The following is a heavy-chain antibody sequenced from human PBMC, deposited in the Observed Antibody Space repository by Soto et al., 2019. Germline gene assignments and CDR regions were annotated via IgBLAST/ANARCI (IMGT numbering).Heavy chain of an antibody. J-gene: IGHJ4*02. CDR2: IIPIFGTA. CDR3: ARGSATPYYDSSGQEETNFDY. V-gene: IGHV1-69*13. D-gene: IGHD3-22*01. CDR1: GGTFSSYA. Sequence: ASVKVSCKASGGTFSSYAISWVRQAPGQGLEWMGGIIPIFGTANYAQKFQGRVTITADESTSTAYMELSSLRSEDTAVYYCARGSATPYYDSSGQEETNFDYWGQGTLVTVSS.